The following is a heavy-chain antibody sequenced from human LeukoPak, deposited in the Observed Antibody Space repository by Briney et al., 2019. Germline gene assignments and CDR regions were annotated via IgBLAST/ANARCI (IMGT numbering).Heavy chain of an antibody. CDR1: GGSISSYY. D-gene: IGHD5-18*01. Sequence: SETLSLTCTVSGGSISSYYWSWIWQPAGKGLEWIGRIYTSGSSNSNPSLKSRVTMSADTSKNQFSLKLTSVTAADTAVYYCARLLVDSYGYWFDPWGQGTLVTVSS. CDR3: ARLLVDSYGYWFDP. J-gene: IGHJ5*02. V-gene: IGHV4-4*07. CDR2: IYTSGSS.